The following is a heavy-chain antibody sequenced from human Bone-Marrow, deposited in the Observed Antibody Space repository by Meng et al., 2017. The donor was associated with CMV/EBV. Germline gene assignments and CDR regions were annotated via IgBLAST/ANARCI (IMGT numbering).Heavy chain of an antibody. CDR3: VRTYYYDSRGQYYFDF. CDR2: ISYDGSNE. Sequence: GESLKISCAASGFTFINYAMHWVRQAPGKGLEWVAVISYDGSNEYYADSVKGRFTISRDNSKNTLYLQMHSLRAEDTAVYYCVRTYYYDSRGQYYFDFWGQGTLVTVSS. CDR1: GFTFINYA. D-gene: IGHD3-22*01. J-gene: IGHJ4*02. V-gene: IGHV3-30*04.